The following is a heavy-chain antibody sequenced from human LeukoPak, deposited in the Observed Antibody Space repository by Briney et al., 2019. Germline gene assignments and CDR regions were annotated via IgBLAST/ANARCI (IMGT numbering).Heavy chain of an antibody. Sequence: SETLSLTCAVSGYSISSGYYWGWIRQPPGKGLEWIGSIYHSGSTYYNPSLKSRVTISVDTSKNQFSLKLSSVTAADMAVYYCARHFGELPLANYMDVWGKGTTVTVSS. CDR2: IYHSGST. CDR1: GYSISSGYY. CDR3: ARHFGELPLANYMDV. D-gene: IGHD1-26*01. V-gene: IGHV4-38-2*01. J-gene: IGHJ6*03.